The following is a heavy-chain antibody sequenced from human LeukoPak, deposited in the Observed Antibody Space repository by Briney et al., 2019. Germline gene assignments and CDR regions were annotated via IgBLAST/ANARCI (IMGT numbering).Heavy chain of an antibody. CDR1: GFTVSSNY. V-gene: IGHV3-48*02. CDR3: ARDHDWAFDL. CDR2: INHNAEMI. D-gene: IGHD3-9*01. J-gene: IGHJ4*02. Sequence: QPGGSLRLSCAASGFTVSSNYMSWVRQAPGKGLEWIAYINHNAEMIFYPDFVKGRFTISRDNAKNSLYLQMNALRYEDTAIYYCARDHDWAFDLWGQGTLVTVSS.